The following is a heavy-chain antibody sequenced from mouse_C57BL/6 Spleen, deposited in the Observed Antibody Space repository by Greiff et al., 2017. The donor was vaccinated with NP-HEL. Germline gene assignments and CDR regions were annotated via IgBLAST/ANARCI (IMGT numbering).Heavy chain of an antibody. CDR3: TRTGYYFDY. Sequence: EVKVVESGGGLVKPGGSLKLSCAASGFTFSDYGMHWVRQAPEKGLEWVAYISSGSSPIYYADTVKGRFTISRDNANNTLFLRMTSQMSEDTAMYYCTRTGYYFDYWGQGTTLTVSS. V-gene: IGHV5-17*01. CDR2: ISSGSSPI. J-gene: IGHJ2*01. CDR1: GFTFSDYG.